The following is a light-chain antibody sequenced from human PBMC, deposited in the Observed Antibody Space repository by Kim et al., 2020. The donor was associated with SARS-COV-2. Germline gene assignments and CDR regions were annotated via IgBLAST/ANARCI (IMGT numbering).Light chain of an antibody. Sequence: EIVLTQSPATLSLSPGERATLSCTASQSDSSTYLAWYQHKPGQAPRLLIYGASSRATGIPDRFSGSGSGTDFTLTISRLEPEDFAMYYCQQYGSSPRLTFGGGTKVEIK. J-gene: IGKJ4*01. CDR2: GAS. CDR3: QQYGSSPRLT. CDR1: QSDSSTY. V-gene: IGKV3-20*01.